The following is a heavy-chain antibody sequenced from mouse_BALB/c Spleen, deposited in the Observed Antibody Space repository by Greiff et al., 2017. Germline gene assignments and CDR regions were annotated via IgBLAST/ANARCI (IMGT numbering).Heavy chain of an antibody. Sequence: VMLVESGPGLVAPSQSLSITCTVSGFSLTSYGVHWVRQPPGKGLEWLGVIWAGGSTNYNSALMSRLSISKDNSKSKVFLKMNSLQTDDTAMYYWAREGPYVDYWGQGTTLTVSS. CDR1: GFSLTSYG. CDR3: AREGPYVDY. CDR2: IWAGGST. V-gene: IGHV2-9*02. J-gene: IGHJ2*01.